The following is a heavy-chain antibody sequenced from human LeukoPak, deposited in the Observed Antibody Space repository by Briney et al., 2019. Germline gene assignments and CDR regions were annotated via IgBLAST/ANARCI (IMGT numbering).Heavy chain of an antibody. D-gene: IGHD3-22*01. CDR2: IRDDGSNK. CDR1: GFTFSSYG. V-gene: IGHV3-30*02. J-gene: IGHJ4*02. Sequence: GGSLRLSCAASGFTFSSYGMHWVRQAPGKGLEWVAFIRDDGSNKYYADSVKGRFTISRDNSKNTLYLQMNSLRAEDTAVYYCAKDIVIRSDYYDSSGPDYWGQGTLVTVSS. CDR3: AKDIVIRSDYYDSSGPDY.